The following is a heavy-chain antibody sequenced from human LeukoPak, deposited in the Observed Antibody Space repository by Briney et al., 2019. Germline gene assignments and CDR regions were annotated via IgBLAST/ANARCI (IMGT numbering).Heavy chain of an antibody. CDR2: ISGSGGST. Sequence: GGSLRLSCAASGFTFSTYAMNWVRQAPGKGLEWVSAISGSGGSTYYADSVKGRFTISRDNSKNTLYLQMNSLRAEDTAVYYCAKNTVSGGHYQYYMDVWGKGTTVTVSS. D-gene: IGHD4-11*01. CDR3: AKNTVSGGHYQYYMDV. CDR1: GFTFSTYA. V-gene: IGHV3-23*01. J-gene: IGHJ6*03.